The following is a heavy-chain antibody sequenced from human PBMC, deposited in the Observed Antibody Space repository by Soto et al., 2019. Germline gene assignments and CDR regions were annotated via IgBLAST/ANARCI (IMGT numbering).Heavy chain of an antibody. CDR3: ARGGARYSGSDAFDY. J-gene: IGHJ4*02. CDR2: VHYSGST. D-gene: IGHD5-12*01. Sequence: WTWLRQPPGTGLEWMGFVHYSGSTDYNPSLRSRLTISVDTSKNQFSLRLSSVTAADTAVYYCARGGARYSGSDAFDYWGQGTLVTVSS. V-gene: IGHV4-59*13.